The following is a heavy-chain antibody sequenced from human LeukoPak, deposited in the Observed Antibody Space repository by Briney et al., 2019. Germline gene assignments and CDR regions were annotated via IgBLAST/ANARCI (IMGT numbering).Heavy chain of an antibody. D-gene: IGHD6-13*01. CDR1: GFTFSSYS. CDR2: ISSSSSTI. V-gene: IGHV3-48*01. CDR3: ARDLGSWGPYNWFDP. Sequence: GGSLRLSCAASGFTFSSYSMNWVRQAPGKGLEWVSYISSSSSTIYYADSVKGRFTISRDNAKNSLYLQMNSLRAEDTAVYYCARDLGSWGPYNWFDPWGQGTLVTVSS. J-gene: IGHJ5*02.